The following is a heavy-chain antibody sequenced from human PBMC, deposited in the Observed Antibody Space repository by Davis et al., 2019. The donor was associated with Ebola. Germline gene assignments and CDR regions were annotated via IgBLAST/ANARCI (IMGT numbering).Heavy chain of an antibody. CDR2: IYYSGST. V-gene: IGHV4-59*01. CDR3: ARGVATIENDAFDI. CDR1: SGSISSYY. J-gene: IGHJ3*02. Sequence: SEALSLTCTVSSGSISSYYWSWIRQPPGKGLEWIGYIYYSGSTNYNPSLKSRVTISVDTSKNQFSLKLSSVTAADTAVYYCARGVATIENDAFDIWGQGTMVTVSS. D-gene: IGHD5-12*01.